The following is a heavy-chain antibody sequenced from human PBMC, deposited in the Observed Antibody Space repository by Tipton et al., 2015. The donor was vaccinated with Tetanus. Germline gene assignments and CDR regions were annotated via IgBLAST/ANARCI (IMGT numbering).Heavy chain of an antibody. J-gene: IGHJ4*02. CDR2: ISSTSSYI. V-gene: IGHV3-21*01. Sequence: GSLRLSCEVSGFVFSSYTMNWVRQAPGKGLEWVASISSTSSYIYYADSVKGRFAISRDNAKNSVYLQMSSLRADDTAVYYCASGLTLDYWGQGALVTVSS. CDR1: GFVFSSYT. D-gene: IGHD3-9*01. CDR3: ASGLTLDY.